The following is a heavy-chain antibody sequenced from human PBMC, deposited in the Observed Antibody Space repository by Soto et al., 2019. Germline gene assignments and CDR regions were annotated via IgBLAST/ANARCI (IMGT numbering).Heavy chain of an antibody. CDR3: AKPYYDFWSGYSPRFDY. D-gene: IGHD3-3*01. CDR2: ISGSVGST. CDR1: GFTFSSYA. Sequence: GGSLRLSCAASGFTFSSYAMSWVRQAPGKGLEWVSAISGSVGSTYYADSVKGRFTISRDNSKNTLYLQMNSLRAEDTAVYFCAKPYYDFWSGYSPRFDYWGQGTLVTV. J-gene: IGHJ4*02. V-gene: IGHV3-23*01.